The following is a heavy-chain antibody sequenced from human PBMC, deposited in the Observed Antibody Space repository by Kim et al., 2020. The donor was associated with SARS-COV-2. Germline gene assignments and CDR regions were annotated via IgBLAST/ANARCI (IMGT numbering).Heavy chain of an antibody. CDR3: ARDSHISSSWSPGAGEVY. CDR1: GGSISSSSYY. D-gene: IGHD6-13*01. V-gene: IGHV4-39*07. Sequence: SETLSLTCTVSGGSISSSSYYWGWIRQPPGKGLEWIGSIYYSGSTYYNPSLKSRVTISVDTSKNQFSLKLSSVTAADTAVYYCARDSHISSSWSPGAGEVYWGQGTLVTVSS. CDR2: IYYSGST. J-gene: IGHJ4*02.